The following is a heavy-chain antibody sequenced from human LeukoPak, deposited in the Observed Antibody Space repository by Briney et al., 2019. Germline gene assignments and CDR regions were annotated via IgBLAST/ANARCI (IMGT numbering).Heavy chain of an antibody. V-gene: IGHV4-39*07. CDR2: IYYAGYT. J-gene: IGHJ5*02. Sequence: SETLSLTCTVSGASICTADYYWGWTRPTPGKALEWIGSIYYAGYTYYNPSLKSRVTLSLDTTKDQISLRLTSVTAAHTPVYFCARNTYGHLNWFDPWGKGALVTVS. CDR1: GASICTADYY. D-gene: IGHD3-10*01. CDR3: ARNTYGHLNWFDP.